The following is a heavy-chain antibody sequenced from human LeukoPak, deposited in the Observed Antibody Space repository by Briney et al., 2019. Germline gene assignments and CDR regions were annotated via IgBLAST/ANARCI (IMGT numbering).Heavy chain of an antibody. CDR1: GGSISSYY. V-gene: IGHV4-59*01. D-gene: IGHD3-10*01. Sequence: SSETLSLTCTVSGGSISSYYWNWIPQPPGKGLEWIGNIYYSGSTNYNPSLKSRVTISVDTSKNQFSLKLSSVTAADTAVYYCARVPRHYYGSGSYSYYFDYWGQGTLVTVSS. J-gene: IGHJ4*02. CDR3: ARVPRHYYGSGSYSYYFDY. CDR2: IYYSGST.